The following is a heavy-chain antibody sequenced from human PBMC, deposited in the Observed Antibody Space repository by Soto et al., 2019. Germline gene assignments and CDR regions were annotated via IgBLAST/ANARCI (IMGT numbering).Heavy chain of an antibody. Sequence: EVQVVESGGGLVQPGGSLRLSCAASGFTVSSNYMSWVRQTPGKGLEWVSMIYSRGDIVYSDSVRGRFSVSRDNPKTTLHLQMTSLRVEDTAVYYCARDFGSDATGYYGMDVWGQGTRVTVSS. CDR3: ARDFGSDATGYYGMDV. D-gene: IGHD3-10*01. V-gene: IGHV3-66*01. J-gene: IGHJ6*02. CDR1: GFTVSSNY. CDR2: IYSRGDI.